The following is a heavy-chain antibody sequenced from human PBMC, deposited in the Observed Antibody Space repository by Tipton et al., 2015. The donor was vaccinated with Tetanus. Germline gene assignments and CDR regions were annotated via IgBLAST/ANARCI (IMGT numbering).Heavy chain of an antibody. CDR1: GFIFTGYY. J-gene: IGHJ3*01. CDR2: FTDSSSYS. CDR3: GRERRDIWGAYRPPGNDAFER. D-gene: IGHD3-16*02. Sequence: SLRLSCAASGFIFTGYYMRWVRQAPGKGLEWVSYFTDSSSYSKYADSVKGRFTISRDNSKNSVYLQMDSLRVDDTAVFYCGRERRDIWGAYRPPGNDAFERWGQGTMVTVSS. V-gene: IGHV3-11*06.